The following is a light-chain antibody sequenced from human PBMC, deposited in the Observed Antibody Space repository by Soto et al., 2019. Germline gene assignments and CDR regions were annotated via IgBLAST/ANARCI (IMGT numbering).Light chain of an antibody. CDR2: EVS. CDR3: SSYAGDYVYV. J-gene: IGLJ1*01. V-gene: IGLV2-14*01. CDR1: SSDVGSYNY. Sequence: QAVLTQPASVSGSPGQSITISCTGTSSDVGSYNYVSWYQQHPGKAPKLMIYEVSDRPSGISSRFSGSKSGNTASLTISGLQTEDEADYYCSSYAGDYVYVFGTGTKLTVL.